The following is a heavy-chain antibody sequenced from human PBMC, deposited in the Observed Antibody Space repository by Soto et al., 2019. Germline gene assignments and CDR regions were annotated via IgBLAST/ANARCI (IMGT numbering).Heavy chain of an antibody. CDR2: IIPIFGTA. CDR3: APNARDGYQRDFDY. CDR1: GGTFSIYA. J-gene: IGHJ4*02. Sequence: QVQLVHSGAEVKKPGSSVKVSCKASGGTFSIYAISWVRQAPGQGLEGMGGIIPIFGTANYAQKCQGRVTITADESTRTAYMGLSSLRSEDTAVYYCAPNARDGYQRDFDYWGQGTLVTVSS. V-gene: IGHV1-69*01. D-gene: IGHD5-12*01.